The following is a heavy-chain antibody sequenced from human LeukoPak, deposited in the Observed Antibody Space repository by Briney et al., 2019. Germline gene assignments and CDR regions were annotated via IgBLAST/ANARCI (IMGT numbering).Heavy chain of an antibody. CDR1: GFTLSSYE. CDR2: ISSSGSTI. J-gene: IGHJ5*02. CDR3: ARAGDYGDYVGWFDP. V-gene: IGHV3-48*03. Sequence: GGSLRLSCAASGFTLSSYEMNWVRQAPGKGLEWVSYISSSGSTIYYADSVKGRFTISRDNAKNSLYLQMNSLRAEDTAVYYCARAGDYGDYVGWFDPWGQGTLVTVSS. D-gene: IGHD4-17*01.